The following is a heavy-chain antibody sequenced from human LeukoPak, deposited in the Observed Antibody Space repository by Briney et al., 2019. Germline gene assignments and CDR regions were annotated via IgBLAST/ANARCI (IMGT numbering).Heavy chain of an antibody. CDR3: ARTPAMVVVPAAMEYYFDY. V-gene: IGHV3-21*01. D-gene: IGHD2-2*01. J-gene: IGHJ4*02. Sequence: GGSLRLSCAASGFTFSSYSMNWVRQAPGKGLEWVSSISSSSSYIYYADSVKGRFTISRDNAKNSLYLQMNSLRAEDTAVYYCARTPAMVVVPAAMEYYFDYWGQGTLVTVSS. CDR1: GFTFSSYS. CDR2: ISSSSSYI.